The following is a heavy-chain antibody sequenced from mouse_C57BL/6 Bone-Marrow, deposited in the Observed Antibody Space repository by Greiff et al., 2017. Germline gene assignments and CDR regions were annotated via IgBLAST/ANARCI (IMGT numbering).Heavy chain of an antibody. J-gene: IGHJ4*01. CDR3: ARGRLRRRRYAMDY. D-gene: IGHD2-4*01. Sequence: QVQLQQPGAELVLPGASVKLSCKASGYTFTSYWMHWVKHRPGPGLEWIGEIDPSDSYTNYNQQFKGNSTLTVDKSSSTAYMQLSSLTSEDAAVYDCARGRLRRRRYAMDYWGQGTSVTVSS. CDR2: IDPSDSYT. V-gene: IGHV1-69*01. CDR1: GYTFTSYW.